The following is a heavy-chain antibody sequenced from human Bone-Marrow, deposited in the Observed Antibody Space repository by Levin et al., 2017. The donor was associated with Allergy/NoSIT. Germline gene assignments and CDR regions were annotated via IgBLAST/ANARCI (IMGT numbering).Heavy chain of an antibody. CDR2: VSYSGTT. CDR3: ARDHGDSSDAFAI. D-gene: IGHD4-17*01. J-gene: IGHJ3*02. V-gene: IGHV4-61*01. Sequence: SETLSLTCSVSGGSVRSQNYYWSWIRQPPGTPLEWIGYVSYSGTTTYSPSLESRVTISLGTSANQFSLRLTSLTAADTAVYYCARDHGDSSDAFAIWGQGTMVTVSS. CDR1: GGSVRSQNYY.